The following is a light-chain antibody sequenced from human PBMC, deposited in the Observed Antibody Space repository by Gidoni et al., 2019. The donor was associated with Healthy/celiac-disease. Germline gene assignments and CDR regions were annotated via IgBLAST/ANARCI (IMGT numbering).Light chain of an antibody. CDR1: QSVSNY. J-gene: IGKJ4*01. V-gene: IGKV3-11*01. CDR2: DAS. Sequence: EIVLTQSPATLSLSPGERATLSCRASQSVSNYLAWYQHKPGQAPRLLIYDASNRATGIPARFSGSGSGTDFTLTISSLEPEDFAVYYCQRRSNWPPLTFGGGTKVEIK. CDR3: QRRSNWPPLT.